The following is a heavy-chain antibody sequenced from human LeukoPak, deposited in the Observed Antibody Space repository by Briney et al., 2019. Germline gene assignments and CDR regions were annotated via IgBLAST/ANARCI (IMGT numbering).Heavy chain of an antibody. CDR2: ISGSGGST. Sequence: GGSLRLSCAASGFTFSSYAMSWVRQAAGKGLEWVSAISGSGGSTYYADSVKGRFTISRDNSKNTLYLQMNSLRAEDTAVYYCAKSASLHSSGWYYFDYWGQGTLVTVSS. J-gene: IGHJ4*02. V-gene: IGHV3-23*01. D-gene: IGHD6-19*01. CDR3: AKSASLHSSGWYYFDY. CDR1: GFTFSSYA.